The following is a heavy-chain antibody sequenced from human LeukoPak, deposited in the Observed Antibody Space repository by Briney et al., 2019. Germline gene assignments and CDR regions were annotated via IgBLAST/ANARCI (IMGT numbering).Heavy chain of an antibody. Sequence: PGGSLRLSCAASGFTFSSYWMHWVRQAPGKGLEWVAFTSHDGSNKLYVNSVKGRFTISRDNSKNTLFLQMNSLRAEDTAVYYCAKAGEGYSYGFNDYWGQGTLVTVSS. CDR3: AKAGEGYSYGFNDY. CDR1: GFTFSSYW. CDR2: TSHDGSNK. J-gene: IGHJ4*02. V-gene: IGHV3-30*18. D-gene: IGHD5-18*01.